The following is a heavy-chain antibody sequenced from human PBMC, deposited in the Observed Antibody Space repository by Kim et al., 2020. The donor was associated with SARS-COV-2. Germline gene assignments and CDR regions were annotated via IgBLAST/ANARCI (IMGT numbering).Heavy chain of an antibody. Sequence: SETLSLTCTVSGGSISSYYWSWIRQPAGKGLEWIGRIYTSGSTNYNPSLKSRVTMSVDTSKNQFSLKLSSVTAADTAVYYCASMGAVAGNGYDAFDIWGQGTMVTVSS. J-gene: IGHJ3*02. D-gene: IGHD6-19*01. CDR2: IYTSGST. V-gene: IGHV4-4*07. CDR1: GGSISSYY. CDR3: ASMGAVAGNGYDAFDI.